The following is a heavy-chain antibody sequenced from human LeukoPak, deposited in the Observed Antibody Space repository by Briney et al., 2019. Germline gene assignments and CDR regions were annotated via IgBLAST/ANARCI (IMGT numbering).Heavy chain of an antibody. CDR1: GFTFSSYW. Sequence: GGSLRLSCAASGFTFSSYWMSWVRQAPGKGLEWVANIKQDGSEKYYVDSVKGRFTISRDNAKDSLYLQMNSLRAEDTAVYYCAELGITMIGGVWGKGTTVTISS. CDR3: AELGITMIGGV. V-gene: IGHV3-7*01. D-gene: IGHD3-10*02. CDR2: IKQDGSEK. J-gene: IGHJ6*04.